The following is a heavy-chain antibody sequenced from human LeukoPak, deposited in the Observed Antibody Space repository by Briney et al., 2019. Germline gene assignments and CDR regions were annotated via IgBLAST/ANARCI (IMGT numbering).Heavy chain of an antibody. CDR2: LSASGGST. Sequence: GGSLRLSCAASGLAFSTYAMSWVRQAPGKGLEWVSALSASGGSTYYADSVKGRFTISRDNSKNTLYLRMNSLRAEDTAVYYCAKDLGWYFDYWGQGILVTVSS. D-gene: IGHD6-19*01. J-gene: IGHJ4*02. CDR3: AKDLGWYFDY. CDR1: GLAFSTYA. V-gene: IGHV3-23*01.